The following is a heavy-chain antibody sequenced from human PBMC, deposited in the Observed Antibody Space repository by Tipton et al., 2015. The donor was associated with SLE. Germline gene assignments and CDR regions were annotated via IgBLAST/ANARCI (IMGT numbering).Heavy chain of an antibody. CDR3: AREGVPYNWFDP. J-gene: IGHJ5*02. Sequence: TLSLTCTVSGGSISSHYWSWIRQPPGKGLEWIGYIYYSGSTNYNPSLKSRVTISVDTSKNQFSLKLSSVTAVDTAVYYCAREGVPYNWFDPWGQGTLVTVSS. V-gene: IGHV4-59*11. CDR2: IYYSGST. CDR1: GGSISSHY.